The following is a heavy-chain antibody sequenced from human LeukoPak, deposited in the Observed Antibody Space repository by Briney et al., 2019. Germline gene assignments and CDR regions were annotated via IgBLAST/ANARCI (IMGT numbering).Heavy chain of an antibody. V-gene: IGHV3-48*03. D-gene: IGHD4-17*01. CDR2: ISSSGSTI. CDR1: GFTFSSYE. Sequence: GGSLRLSCAASGFTFSSYEMNWVRQAPGKGLEWVSYISSSGSTIYYADSVKGRFTISRDNAKNSLYLQMNSLRAEDTAVYYCAKATYGDYGDNYMDVWGKGTTVTISS. CDR3: AKATYGDYGDNYMDV. J-gene: IGHJ6*03.